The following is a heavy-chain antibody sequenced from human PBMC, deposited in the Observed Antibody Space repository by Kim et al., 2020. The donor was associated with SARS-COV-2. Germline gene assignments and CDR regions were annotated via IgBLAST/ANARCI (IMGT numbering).Heavy chain of an antibody. CDR1: GDSMSSGYYS. J-gene: IGHJ4*02. CDR2: IYYSGET. CDR3: ARGGSPQSGPDY. D-gene: IGHD4-4*01. Sequence: SETLSLTCAVSGDSMSSGYYSWSWIRQPPGKGLEGIGYIYYSGETYYNPSLKSRVTISVDKSKSQLSLQLTYVTAADTAVYYCARGGSPQSGPDYWGQGT. V-gene: IGHV4-30-2*01.